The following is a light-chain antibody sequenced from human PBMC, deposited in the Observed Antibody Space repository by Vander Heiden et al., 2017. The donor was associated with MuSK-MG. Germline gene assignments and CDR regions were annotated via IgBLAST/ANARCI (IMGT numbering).Light chain of an antibody. CDR3: GTWDRSRSAGRV. CDR2: DNN. CDR1: SSNIGNNY. Sequence: QSVLTQPPSVSAAPGQKFTISCSGSSSNIGNNYVSWYQQRPGTAPNLLIYDNNKRPSGIPYLFSGSKSCTSATLGITGLQTGDEADYYCGTWDRSRSAGRVFGTGTKVTVL. V-gene: IGLV1-51*01. J-gene: IGLJ1*01.